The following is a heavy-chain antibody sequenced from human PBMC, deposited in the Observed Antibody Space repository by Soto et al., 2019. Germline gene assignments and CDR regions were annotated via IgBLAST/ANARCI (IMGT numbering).Heavy chain of an antibody. CDR1: GVSISSNY. V-gene: IGHV4-59*01. CDR3: ARHVKKGSTTLRAVDY. J-gene: IGHJ4*02. D-gene: IGHD3-10*01. Sequence: SETLSLTCTVSGVSISSNYWSWIRQPPGKGLEWIGYIYDSGRSIHNPSLESRVTISADTSKNQFSLKLGSVTAADTAVYFCARHVKKGSTTLRAVDYWGLGTLVTVAS. CDR2: IYDSGRS.